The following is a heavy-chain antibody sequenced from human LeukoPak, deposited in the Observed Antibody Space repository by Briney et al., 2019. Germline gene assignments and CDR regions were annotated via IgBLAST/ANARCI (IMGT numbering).Heavy chain of an antibody. Sequence: PGGSLRLSCAASGFTFSSYEMNWVRQAPGKGLEWVSYISSSGSTIYYADSVKGRFTISRDNAKNSLYLQMNSLRAEDTAVYYCARDREYYDFWSGYQGWFDPWGQGTLVTVSS. J-gene: IGHJ5*02. CDR3: ARDREYYDFWSGYQGWFDP. V-gene: IGHV3-48*03. D-gene: IGHD3-3*01. CDR1: GFTFSSYE. CDR2: ISSSGSTI.